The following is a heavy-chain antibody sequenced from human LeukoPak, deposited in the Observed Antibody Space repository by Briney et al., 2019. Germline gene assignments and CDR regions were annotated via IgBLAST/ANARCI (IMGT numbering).Heavy chain of an antibody. CDR1: GYTFTSYA. J-gene: IGHJ4*02. Sequence: ASVKVSCKASGYTFTSYAMHWVRQAPGQRLEWMGWINAGNGNTKYSQKFQGRVTITRDTSASTAYMELSSLRSEDTAVYYCARDENYYDSSGYPDYWGQGTLVTVSS. CDR3: ARDENYYDSSGYPDY. CDR2: INAGNGNT. D-gene: IGHD3-22*01. V-gene: IGHV1-3*01.